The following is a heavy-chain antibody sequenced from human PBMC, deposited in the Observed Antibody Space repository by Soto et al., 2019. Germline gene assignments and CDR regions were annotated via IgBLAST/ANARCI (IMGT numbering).Heavy chain of an antibody. CDR3: ARDYYDGSASYGIEF. V-gene: IGHV1-2*04. CDR2: INPKSGGA. CDR1: GYTFTGYY. J-gene: IGHJ3*01. Sequence: QVHLVQSGAEVKKPGASVKVSCKASGYTFTGYYIHWVRQAPGQGLEWMGWINPKSGGANIAQKLQGWVTMTRDTSISTTYMELSNLRSNDTAVYYYARDYYDGSASYGIEFWGQGTMVTVAS. D-gene: IGHD3-16*01.